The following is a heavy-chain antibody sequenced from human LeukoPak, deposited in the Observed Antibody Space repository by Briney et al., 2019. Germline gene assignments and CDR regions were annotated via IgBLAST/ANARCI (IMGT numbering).Heavy chain of an antibody. CDR2: VHFSGST. Sequence: PSETLSPTCAISSASVTSHYWAWIRQPAGKGLERVGRVHFSGSTNYNPSLRSRVAISLDKSKNELSLTLKSVSAADTAVYYCTRDESSRDDSGGYHYWGRGVLVTVSS. J-gene: IGHJ4*02. CDR3: TRDESSRDDSGGYHY. D-gene: IGHD3-22*01. V-gene: IGHV4-4*07. CDR1: SASVTSHY.